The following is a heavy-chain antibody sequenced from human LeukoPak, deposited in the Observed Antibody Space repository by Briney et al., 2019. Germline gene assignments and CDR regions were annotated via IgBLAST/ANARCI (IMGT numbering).Heavy chain of an antibody. V-gene: IGHV5-51*01. CDR1: GYSFTSYW. CDR3: ARSPVLRYFDWLSPFDY. D-gene: IGHD3-9*01. CDR2: IYPGDSDT. J-gene: IGHJ4*02. Sequence: GESLKISCKGSGYSFTSYWIGWVRQMPGKGLEWMGIIYPGDSDTRYSPSFQGQVTISADKSISTAYLQWSSLKASDTAVYYCARSPVLRYFDWLSPFDYWGQGTLVTVSS.